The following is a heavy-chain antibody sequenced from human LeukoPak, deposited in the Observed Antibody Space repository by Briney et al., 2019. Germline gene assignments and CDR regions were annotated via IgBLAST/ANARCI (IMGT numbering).Heavy chain of an antibody. V-gene: IGHV1-2*02. CDR2: INPNSGGT. Sequence: ASVKVSCKASGYTFTGYYIHWVRQAPGQGLEWMGWINPNSGGTNYAQKFQGRVTMTRDTSISTAYMELSRLRSDDTAVYSCARSVPAATWFDPWGQGTLVTVSS. CDR3: ARSVPAATWFDP. CDR1: GYTFTGYY. D-gene: IGHD2-2*01. J-gene: IGHJ5*02.